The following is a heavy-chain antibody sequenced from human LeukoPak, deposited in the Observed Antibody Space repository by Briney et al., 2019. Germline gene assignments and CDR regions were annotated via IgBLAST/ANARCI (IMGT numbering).Heavy chain of an antibody. J-gene: IGHJ4*02. CDR1: GGSINSSTYY. CDR3: ARRGVSGSHFDY. V-gene: IGHV4-39*01. CDR2: IYYSGST. Sequence: SETLSLTCIVSGGSINSSTYYWGWIRQPPGKGLEWIGTIYYSGSTYYNPSLKSRVTISVDTSKNQFSLKLSSVTAADTAVYHCARRGVSGSHFDYWGQGTLVTVSS. D-gene: IGHD3-22*01.